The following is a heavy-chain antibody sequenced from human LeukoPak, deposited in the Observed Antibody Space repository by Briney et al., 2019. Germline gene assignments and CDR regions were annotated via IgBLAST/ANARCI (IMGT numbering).Heavy chain of an antibody. Sequence: PGGSLRLSCAASGFNFNYYAMSWVRQAPGKGLEWVSSISDNEGRTYYTDSVKGRFTISRDNTQNTVYLQMHNLRADDTAVYFCARHDSFIPYWGQGALVTVSS. V-gene: IGHV3-23*01. CDR1: GFNFNYYA. CDR3: ARHDSFIPY. J-gene: IGHJ4*02. CDR2: ISDNEGRT. D-gene: IGHD5-18*01.